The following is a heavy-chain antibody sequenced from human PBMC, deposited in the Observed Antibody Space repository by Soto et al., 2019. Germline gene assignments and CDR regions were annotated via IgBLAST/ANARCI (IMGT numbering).Heavy chain of an antibody. CDR3: ARKANGRHFDY. D-gene: IGHD1-26*01. V-gene: IGHV4-4*02. Sequence: QVQLQESGPGLVKPSGTLSLTCAVSSDSISSTNWWSWVRQPPGKGLEWIGEIHHSGRTNNNSSLKSRVTISVDRSNNQFSLKLSSVTAADTAVYFCARKANGRHFDYWGQGTLVTVSS. CDR2: IHHSGRT. CDR1: SDSISSTNW. J-gene: IGHJ4*02.